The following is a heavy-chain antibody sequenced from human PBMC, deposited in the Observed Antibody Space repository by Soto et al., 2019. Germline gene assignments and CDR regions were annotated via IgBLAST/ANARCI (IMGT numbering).Heavy chain of an antibody. J-gene: IGHJ5*02. V-gene: IGHV3-74*01. Sequence: GGSLRLSCAASGFTFSTYWLHWVRQAPGKGLVWVSHINTDGSGTGYADSVKGRFTISRDNAKSTLYLQMNSLRAEDTAVYFCARGACTKTSCYILDLWGQGTRVTVSS. D-gene: IGHD2-2*02. CDR1: GFTFSTYW. CDR3: ARGACTKTSCYILDL. CDR2: INTDGSGT.